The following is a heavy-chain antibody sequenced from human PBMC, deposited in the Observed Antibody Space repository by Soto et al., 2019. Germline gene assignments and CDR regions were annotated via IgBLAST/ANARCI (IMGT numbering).Heavy chain of an antibody. V-gene: IGHV4-30-4*01. CDR1: GGSISSGDYY. Sequence: SETLSLTCTVSGGSISSGDYYWSWIRQPPGKGLEWIGYIYYSGSTYYNPSLKSRVTISVDTSKNQFSLKLSSVTAADTAVYYCARDLHDYGDRRDYYGMDVWGQATTVTVSS. CDR3: ARDLHDYGDRRDYYGMDV. D-gene: IGHD4-17*01. J-gene: IGHJ6*02. CDR2: IYYSGST.